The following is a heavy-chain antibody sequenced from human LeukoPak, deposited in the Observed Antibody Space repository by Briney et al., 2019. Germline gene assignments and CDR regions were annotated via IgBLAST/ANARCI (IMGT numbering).Heavy chain of an antibody. J-gene: IGHJ4*02. CDR3: ARGSTPPRYSSSPTGFDYWAKRSASRYSSSPTGFDY. Sequence: PSETLSLTCGISGGSISGDNWWSWVRQPPGKGLEWIGEIYHRGITNYNPSLKSRVSISGDKSKNQFSLKLSSVTAADTAVYYCARGSTPPRYSSSPTGFDYWAKRSASRYSSSPTGFDYWGQGTLVTVSS. CDR1: GGSISGDNW. V-gene: IGHV4-4*02. CDR2: IYHRGIT. D-gene: IGHD6-13*01.